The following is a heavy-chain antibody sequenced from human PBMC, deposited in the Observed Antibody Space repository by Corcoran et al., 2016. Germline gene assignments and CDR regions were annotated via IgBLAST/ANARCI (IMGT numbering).Heavy chain of an antibody. CDR3: ASDLLRDGDNGGPSGFDY. CDR1: GYTFTGYY. CDR2: INPNSGGT. D-gene: IGHD2-21*02. Sequence: QVQLVQSGAEVKKPGASVKVSCKASGYTFTGYYMHWVRQAPGQGLEWMGWINPNSGGTNYAQKFQGRVTMTRDTSISTDYMAMSRLRSDDTAGYYGASDLLRDGDNGGPSGFDYWGQGTLVTVSS. J-gene: IGHJ4*02. V-gene: IGHV1-2*02.